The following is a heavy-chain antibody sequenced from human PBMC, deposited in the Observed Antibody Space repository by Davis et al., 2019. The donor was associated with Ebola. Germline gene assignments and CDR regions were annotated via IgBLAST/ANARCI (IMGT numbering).Heavy chain of an antibody. V-gene: IGHV4-4*02. J-gene: IGHJ4*02. Sequence: SETLSLTCAVSGGSISSSNWWCWVRQPPGKGLEWIGEIYHSGSTHYNPSPKSRVTISVDKSKNQFSLKLSSVTAADTAVYYCARDYGWERGKGPFDYWGQGTLVTVSS. CDR1: GGSISSSNW. CDR3: ARDYGWERGKGPFDY. CDR2: IYHSGST. D-gene: IGHD1-26*01.